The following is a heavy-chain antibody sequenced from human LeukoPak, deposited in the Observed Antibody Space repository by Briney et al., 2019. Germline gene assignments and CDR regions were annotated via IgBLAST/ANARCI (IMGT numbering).Heavy chain of an antibody. J-gene: IGHJ4*02. CDR2: IYYSGST. V-gene: IGHV4-59*12. CDR3: ARDLRYNWNDGVDY. CDR1: GDSISSYY. Sequence: PSETLSLTCIVSGDSISSYYWSWIRQPPGKGLEWIGYIYYSGSTNYNPSLKSRVTISVDTSKNQFSLKLSSVTAADTAVYYCARDLRYNWNDGVDYWGQGTLVTVSS. D-gene: IGHD1-1*01.